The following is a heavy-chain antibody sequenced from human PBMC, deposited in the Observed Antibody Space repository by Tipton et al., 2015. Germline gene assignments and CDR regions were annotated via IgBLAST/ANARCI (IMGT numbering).Heavy chain of an antibody. D-gene: IGHD3-9*01. Sequence: TLSLTCALAGGSISGSYWWSWVRQPPGKGLEWIGEIYHTGSTYYNPSLKSRVTMSRDTSKNQFSLKLTSVTAADTAVYYCACQDYDSLTRDYQTVDYWGQGTLVTVSS. CDR1: GGSISGSYW. CDR2: IYHTGST. CDR3: ACQDYDSLTRDYQTVDY. J-gene: IGHJ4*02. V-gene: IGHV4-4*02.